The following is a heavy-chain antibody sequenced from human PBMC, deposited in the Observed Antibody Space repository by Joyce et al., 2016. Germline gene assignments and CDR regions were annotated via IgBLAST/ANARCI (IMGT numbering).Heavy chain of an antibody. J-gene: IGHJ4*02. V-gene: IGHV3-74*01. Sequence: EVQLVESGGGIVQPGGSLRLSCAASGFAFSSSWMYWVRQVPGKGLVWVSRINPEMTTINYADSVKGRFTISRDNAENTLYLQMDRLRVEDTAVYYCSRELTGERDFWGQGTLVTVSS. CDR3: SRELTGERDF. CDR1: GFAFSSSW. D-gene: IGHD1-14*01. CDR2: INPEMTTI.